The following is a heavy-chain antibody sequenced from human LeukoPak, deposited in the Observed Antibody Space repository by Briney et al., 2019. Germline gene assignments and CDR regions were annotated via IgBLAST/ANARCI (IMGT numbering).Heavy chain of an antibody. V-gene: IGHV3-30*02. CDR2: IRYDGSNK. CDR1: GFTFSNAW. Sequence: PGGSLRLSCAASGFTFSNAWMSWVRQAPGKGLEWVAFIRYDGSNKYYADSVKGRFTISRDNSKNTLYLQMNSLRAEDTAVYYCAKDHEYYHDSSGYYQTDDYWGQGTLVTVSS. J-gene: IGHJ4*02. CDR3: AKDHEYYHDSSGYYQTDDY. D-gene: IGHD3-22*01.